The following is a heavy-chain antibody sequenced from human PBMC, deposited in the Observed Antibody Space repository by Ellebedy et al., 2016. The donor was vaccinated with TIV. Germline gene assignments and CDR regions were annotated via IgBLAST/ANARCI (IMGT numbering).Heavy chain of an antibody. J-gene: IGHJ3*02. CDR3: ARIATSTTVTPDAFDI. D-gene: IGHD4-17*01. Sequence: MPGGSLRLSCTVSGGSISSYYWSRIRQPPGKGLEWIGYIYYSGSTNYNPSLKSRVTISVDTSKNQFSLKLSSVTAADTAVYYCARIATSTTVTPDAFDIWGQGTMVTVSS. CDR1: GGSISSYY. V-gene: IGHV4-59*12. CDR2: IYYSGST.